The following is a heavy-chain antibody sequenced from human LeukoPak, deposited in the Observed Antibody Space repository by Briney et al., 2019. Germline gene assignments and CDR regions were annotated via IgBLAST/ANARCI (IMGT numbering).Heavy chain of an antibody. Sequence: GGSLRLSCAASGFTFSSYGMHWVRQAPGEGLEWVAFIQFDGRNTYYADSVKGRFTISRDNSKNTLYLQMNSLRAEDTAVYYCATDPPQHLLRQYFDYWGQGTLVTVSS. D-gene: IGHD6-13*01. J-gene: IGHJ4*02. CDR1: GFTFSSYG. CDR2: IQFDGRNT. CDR3: ATDPPQHLLRQYFDY. V-gene: IGHV3-30*02.